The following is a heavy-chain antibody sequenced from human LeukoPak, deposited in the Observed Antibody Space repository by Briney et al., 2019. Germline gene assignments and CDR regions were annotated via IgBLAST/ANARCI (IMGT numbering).Heavy chain of an antibody. Sequence: ASVKVSCTASGYTFTSYYMHWVRQAPGQGLEWMGIINPSGGSTSYAQKFQGRVTMTRDTSTSTVYMELSSLRSEDTAVYYCAANHPSSGYFDYWGQGTLVTVSS. D-gene: IGHD3-22*01. J-gene: IGHJ4*02. CDR1: GYTFTSYY. CDR3: AANHPSSGYFDY. CDR2: INPSGGST. V-gene: IGHV1-46*01.